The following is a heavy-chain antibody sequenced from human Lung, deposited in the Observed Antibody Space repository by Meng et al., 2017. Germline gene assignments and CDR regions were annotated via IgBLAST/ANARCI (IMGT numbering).Heavy chain of an antibody. V-gene: IGHV3-21*01. CDR2: ISESGNYR. CDR1: GFTLSDYS. J-gene: IGHJ4*02. Sequence: EVQLVESGGGLVKPGGSLRRSCAASGFTLSDYSMNWVRRAPGKGLEWVSSISESGNYRYYADSVKGRFTVTGDNAKNSLYLQMNSLRAEDTAVYYCARGDGSGSLFENWGQGTLVTVSS. D-gene: IGHD3-10*01. CDR3: ARGDGSGSLFEN.